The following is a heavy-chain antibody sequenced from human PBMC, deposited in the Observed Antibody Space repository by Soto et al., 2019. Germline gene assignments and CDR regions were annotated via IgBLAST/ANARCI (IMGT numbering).Heavy chain of an antibody. Sequence: SETLSLTCGVSSSSISSRNWWSWVRQPPGKGLEWIGEISHSGRTNYNPSLESRVTMSVDKSRNQFYLKLNFVTAADTAVYYCATQTYSYNWHHWGQGTLVIVSS. CDR1: SSSISSRNW. CDR2: ISHSGRT. CDR3: ATQTYSYNWHH. J-gene: IGHJ5*02. D-gene: IGHD1-1*01. V-gene: IGHV4-4*02.